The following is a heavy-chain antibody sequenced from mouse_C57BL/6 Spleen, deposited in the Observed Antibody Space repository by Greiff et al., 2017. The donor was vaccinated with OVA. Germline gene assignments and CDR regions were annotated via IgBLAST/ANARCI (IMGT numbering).Heavy chain of an antibody. V-gene: IGHV5-16*01. J-gene: IGHJ4*01. CDR2: INYDGSST. CDR3: ARGGYDGYYGFYAMDY. CDR1: GFTFSDYY. Sequence: EVKLVESEGGLVQPGSSMKLSCTASGFTFSDYYMAWVRQVPEKGLEWVANINYDGSSTYYLDSLKSRFIISRDNAKTILYLQMSSLKSEDTATYYCARGGYDGYYGFYAMDYWGQGTSVTVSS. D-gene: IGHD2-3*01.